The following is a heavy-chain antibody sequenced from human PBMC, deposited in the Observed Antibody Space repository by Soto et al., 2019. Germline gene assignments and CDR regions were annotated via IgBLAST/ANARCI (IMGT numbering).Heavy chain of an antibody. J-gene: IGHJ4*02. V-gene: IGHV4-61*08. D-gene: IGHD3-9*01. CDR2: IYYSGST. CDR3: ARMRNILTGYPGRFDY. CDR1: GGSISSGGYY. Sequence: PSETLSLTCTVSGGSISSGGYYWGWIRQHPGKGLEWIGYIYYSGSTNYNPSLKSRVTISVDTSKNQFSLKLSSVTAADTAVYYCARMRNILTGYPGRFDYWGQGTLVTVSS.